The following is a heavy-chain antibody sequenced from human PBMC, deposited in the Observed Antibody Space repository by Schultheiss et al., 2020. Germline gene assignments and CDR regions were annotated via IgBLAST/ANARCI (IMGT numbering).Heavy chain of an antibody. D-gene: IGHD2-8*02. CDR3: ANKGGGYCTGGVCYPGVDY. CDR2: ISAYNGNT. V-gene: IGHV1-18*01. Sequence: ASVKVSCKASGYTFTSYGISWVRQAPGQGLEWMGWISAYNGNTNYAQKLQGRVTMTTDTSTSTAYMELSSLRAEDTAVYYCANKGGGYCTGGVCYPGVDYWGQGTLVTVSS. J-gene: IGHJ4*02. CDR1: GYTFTSYG.